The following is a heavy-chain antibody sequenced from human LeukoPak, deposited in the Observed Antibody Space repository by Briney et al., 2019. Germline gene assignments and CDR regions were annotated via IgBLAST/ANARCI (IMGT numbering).Heavy chain of an antibody. D-gene: IGHD1-26*01. CDR2: ISSSSSTI. V-gene: IGHV3-48*04. CDR1: GFTFSSYS. J-gene: IGHJ4*02. CDR3: ARDRGGSYSAIDY. Sequence: GGSLRLSCAASGFTFSSYSMNWVRQAPGKGLEWVSFISSSSSTIYYADSVKGRFTISRDNAKNSLYPQMNSLRAEDTAVYYCARDRGGSYSAIDYWGQGTLVTVSS.